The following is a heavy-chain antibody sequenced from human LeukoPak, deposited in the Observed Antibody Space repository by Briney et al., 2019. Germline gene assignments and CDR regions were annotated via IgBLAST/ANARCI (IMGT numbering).Heavy chain of an antibody. Sequence: GGSLRLSCAASGFTFSDYYMAWIRQAPGKGLNWVSYISGSGTITYYADSLKGRFTISRDNAKNSLFLQMDSLRAEDTAVYYCVRILEGYSYYTDAWGKGTTVIVSS. J-gene: IGHJ6*03. V-gene: IGHV3-11*04. CDR3: VRILEGYSYYTDA. CDR1: GFTFSDYY. CDR2: ISGSGTIT.